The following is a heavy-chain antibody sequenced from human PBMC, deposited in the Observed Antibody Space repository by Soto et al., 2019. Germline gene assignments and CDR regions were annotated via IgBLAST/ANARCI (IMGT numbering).Heavy chain of an antibody. D-gene: IGHD2-15*01. CDR2: ISTYNGNT. CDR1: GYTFTSYG. V-gene: IGHV1-18*01. Sequence: ASVKVSCKASGYTFTSYGISWVRQAPGQGPEWMGRISTYNGNTNYVQKLQGRVTMTTDTSTNTAYMELRSLRYDDTAVYYCARDPGYGTTWHQAFDIWGQGTMVTVSS. J-gene: IGHJ3*02. CDR3: ARDPGYGTTWHQAFDI.